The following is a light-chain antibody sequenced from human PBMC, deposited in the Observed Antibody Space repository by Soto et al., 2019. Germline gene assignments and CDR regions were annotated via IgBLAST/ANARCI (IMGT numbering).Light chain of an antibody. CDR1: QSVGSNY. V-gene: IGKV3-20*01. CDR3: RQYGGSPST. J-gene: IGKJ1*01. Sequence: EIVLTQSPGTLSLSPGDRATLSCRASQSVGSNYLAWYQQKPGQAPRLLIYAASSTAPGIPARFSGSGSGTVFTLTIGRLEAEDLAVYSCRQYGGSPSTFGQGTKVVTK. CDR2: AAS.